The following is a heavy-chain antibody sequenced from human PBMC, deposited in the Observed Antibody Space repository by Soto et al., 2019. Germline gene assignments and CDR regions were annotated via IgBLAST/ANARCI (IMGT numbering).Heavy chain of an antibody. CDR2: IGPESGAT. Sequence: ASVKVSCTASGYTFTGHYIHWVRQAPEQGPEWMGEIGPESGATRYAQRFQGRVTMTRDMSITTVYMELNNLSPDDTAVYYCGRGRSGQIVVFYWGQGTPVTVSS. CDR3: GRGRSGQIVVFY. V-gene: IGHV1-2*02. D-gene: IGHD1-26*01. J-gene: IGHJ4*02. CDR1: GYTFTGHY.